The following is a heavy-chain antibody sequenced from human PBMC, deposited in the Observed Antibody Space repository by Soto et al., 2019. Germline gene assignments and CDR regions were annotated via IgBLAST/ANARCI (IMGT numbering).Heavy chain of an antibody. D-gene: IGHD3-22*01. CDR3: ARAWSSLTYYYDSSGYTSFDY. Sequence: ASVKVSCKASGYTLIMYYIHWMRQAPGQGLEWMGIINPSGGSTSYAQKFQGRVTMTRDTSTSTVYMELSSLRSEDTAVYYCARAWSSLTYYYDSSGYTSFDYWGQGTLVTVSS. J-gene: IGHJ4*02. CDR1: GYTLIMYY. CDR2: INPSGGST. V-gene: IGHV1-46*03.